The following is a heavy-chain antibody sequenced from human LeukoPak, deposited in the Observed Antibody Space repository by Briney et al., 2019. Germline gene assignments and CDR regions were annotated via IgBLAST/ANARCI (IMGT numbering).Heavy chain of an antibody. D-gene: IGHD6-19*01. CDR3: ARDKGDGSGWRLYAFDI. Sequence: PGGSLRLSCAASGFTFSSYSMNWVRQAPGKGLEWVSSISSSSSYIYYADSVKGRFTISRDNAKNSLYLQMNSLRAEDTAVYYCARDKGDGSGWRLYAFDIWGQGTMVTVSS. CDR2: ISSSSSYI. J-gene: IGHJ3*02. V-gene: IGHV3-21*01. CDR1: GFTFSSYS.